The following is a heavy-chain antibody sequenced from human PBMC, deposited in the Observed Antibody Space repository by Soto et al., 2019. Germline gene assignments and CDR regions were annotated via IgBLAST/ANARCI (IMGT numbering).Heavy chain of an antibody. Sequence: QVQLVQSGAEVKEPGASVKVSCKASGYTFQNYHMHWVRQAPGQGLEWMGIIHPSGDTKTYAQRLEGRLAMTRDTSTRTAYMELSSLTSEDTAVYFCARDLRGSWTVDYWGQGTLVTVSS. CDR2: IHPSGDTK. J-gene: IGHJ4*02. CDR3: ARDLRGSWTVDY. V-gene: IGHV1-46*02. CDR1: GYTFQNYH. D-gene: IGHD3-16*01.